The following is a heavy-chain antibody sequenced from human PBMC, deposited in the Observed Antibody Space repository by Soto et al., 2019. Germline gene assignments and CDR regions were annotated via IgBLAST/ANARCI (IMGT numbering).Heavy chain of an antibody. J-gene: IGHJ4*02. CDR3: TRGPGGYYFDY. CDR2: INHSGTT. V-gene: IGHV4-34*01. Sequence: SETLSLTCDVYCASFSNNNWSWIRQPPGRGLEWIGEINHSGTTIYNPSLKSRVTIAVDTSKNHFSLKLSSVTAADTAVYYCTRGPGGYYFDYWGQGDLVTGSS. D-gene: IGHD3-10*01. CDR1: CASFSNNN.